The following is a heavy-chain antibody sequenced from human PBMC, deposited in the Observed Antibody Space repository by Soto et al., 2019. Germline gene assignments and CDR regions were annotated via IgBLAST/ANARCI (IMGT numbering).Heavy chain of an antibody. V-gene: IGHV4-34*01. J-gene: IGHJ6*02. Sequence: SETLSPTCAVYCGSFSGYYWSWIRQPPGEGLEWIGEINHSGSTKYNPSLKHRLIISIDTSKNQFSLKVGSVTAADTAVYYCASSSLYGLDVWGQGTTVTVSS. CDR3: ASSSLYGLDV. CDR2: INHSGST. CDR1: CGSFSGYY.